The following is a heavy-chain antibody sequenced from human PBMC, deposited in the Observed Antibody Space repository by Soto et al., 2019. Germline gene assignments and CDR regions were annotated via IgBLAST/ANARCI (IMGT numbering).Heavy chain of an antibody. D-gene: IGHD3-10*01. CDR3: ARGLYGSGNYYTGPSAFDL. V-gene: IGHV1-69*06. Sequence: QVQLEQSGAEVKKPGSSVKISCKASGGTLSDHGVSWLRQAPGQGLEWVGGTIPVFNTAKYAPKFQGRVTIAADKSTNIAYMELGSLRSDDTAFYYCARGLYGSGNYYTGPSAFDLWGQGTLVIVSS. CDR2: TIPVFNTA. CDR1: GGTLSDHG. J-gene: IGHJ3*01.